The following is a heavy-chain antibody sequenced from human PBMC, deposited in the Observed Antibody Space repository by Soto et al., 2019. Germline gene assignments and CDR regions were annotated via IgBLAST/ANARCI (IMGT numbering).Heavy chain of an antibody. Sequence: ASETLSLTCAVYGGSFSGYYWSWIRQPPGKGLEWIGEINHSGSTNYNPSLKSRVTISVDTSKNQFSLKLSSVTAADTAVYYCARGATSSSRPYYYYYYGMDVWGQGTTVTVSS. J-gene: IGHJ6*02. CDR2: INHSGST. CDR1: GGSFSGYY. CDR3: ARGATSSSRPYYYYYYGMDV. V-gene: IGHV4-34*01. D-gene: IGHD6-6*01.